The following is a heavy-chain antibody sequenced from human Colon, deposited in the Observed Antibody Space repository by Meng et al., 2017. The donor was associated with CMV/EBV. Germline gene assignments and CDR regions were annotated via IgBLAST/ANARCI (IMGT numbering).Heavy chain of an antibody. J-gene: IGHJ4*02. CDR2: IYYNGKS. CDR3: AREQAAAGAGYFDY. D-gene: IGHD6-13*01. Sequence: GASINSGCHYWTWIRQHPVKGLEWIGYIYYNGKSDHNPSLKSRVSISLDTSKNQFSLRLTSVTAADTAVYYCAREQAAAGAGYFDYWGQGTLVTVSS. CDR1: GASINSGCHY. V-gene: IGHV4-31*02.